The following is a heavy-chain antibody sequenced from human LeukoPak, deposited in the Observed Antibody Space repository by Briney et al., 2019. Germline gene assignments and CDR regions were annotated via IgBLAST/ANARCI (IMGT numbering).Heavy chain of an antibody. D-gene: IGHD2-2*01. J-gene: IGHJ4*02. V-gene: IGHV3-7*05. Sequence: PGGSLRLSCAASGFTFSNYAMSWVRQAPGKGLEWVANIKQDGSKKYYVDSVKGRFTISRDNAKNSLYLQMNSLRVEDTAVYYCARALGDYCSSTSCHYFDYWGQGTLVTVSS. CDR3: ARALGDYCSSTSCHYFDY. CDR2: IKQDGSKK. CDR1: GFTFSNYA.